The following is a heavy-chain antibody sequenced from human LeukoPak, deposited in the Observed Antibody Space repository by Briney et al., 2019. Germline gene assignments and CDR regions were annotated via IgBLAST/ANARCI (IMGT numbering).Heavy chain of an antibody. CDR1: GYTFTNYG. D-gene: IGHD5-24*01. CDR2: TSPYNGNA. CDR3: ARGWLQPYWYFDL. Sequence: GASVKVSCKASGYTFTNYGISWVRQAPGQGLEWMGWTSPYNGNADYAQKLQGRVTMTADTSTTTAYMELRSLRSDDTAVYYCARGWLQPYWYFDLWGRGTLVTVSS. V-gene: IGHV1-18*01. J-gene: IGHJ2*01.